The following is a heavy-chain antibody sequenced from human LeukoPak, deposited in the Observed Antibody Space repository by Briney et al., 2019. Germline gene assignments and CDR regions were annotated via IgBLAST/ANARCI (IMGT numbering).Heavy chain of an antibody. Sequence: PSETLSLTCTVFGGSISSYYWSWIRQPPGKGLEWIGYIYYSGSTNYNPSLKSRVTISVDTSKNQFSLKLSSVTAADTAVYYCARESSGSPYYFDYWGQGTLVTVSS. CDR3: ARESSGSPYYFDY. CDR2: IYYSGST. CDR1: GGSISSYY. V-gene: IGHV4-59*01. J-gene: IGHJ4*02. D-gene: IGHD1-26*01.